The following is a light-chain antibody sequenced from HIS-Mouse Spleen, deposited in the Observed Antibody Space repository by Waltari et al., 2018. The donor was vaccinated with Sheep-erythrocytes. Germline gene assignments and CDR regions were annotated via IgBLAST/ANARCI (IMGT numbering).Light chain of an antibody. V-gene: IGLV2-23*01. CDR2: EGS. Sequence: QSALTQPASVSGSPGQSITISCTGTSSDVGSYNLVSWYQQHPGKAPKLRIYEGSKRPSGVANRCSGSKSGNTASLTSSGLQAEDEADYYCCSYAGSSTPWVFGGGTKLTVL. CDR3: CSYAGSSTPWV. CDR1: SSDVGSYNL. J-gene: IGLJ3*02.